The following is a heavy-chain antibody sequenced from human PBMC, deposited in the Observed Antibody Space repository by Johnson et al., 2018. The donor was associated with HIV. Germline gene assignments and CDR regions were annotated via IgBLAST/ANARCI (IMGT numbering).Heavy chain of an antibody. J-gene: IGHJ3*02. V-gene: IGHV3-30*02. Sequence: QVHLVESGGGVVQPGRSLRLSCAASGFTFSNYAMHWVRQAPGKGLEWVAFTRHDGSNKYYADSVEGRFTISRDNSKSTLYLQMNNLRPDDTAVYYRARPTGWLRAFDIWGQGTMVTVSS. D-gene: IGHD2-15*01. CDR1: GFTFSNYA. CDR2: TRHDGSNK. CDR3: ARPTGWLRAFDI.